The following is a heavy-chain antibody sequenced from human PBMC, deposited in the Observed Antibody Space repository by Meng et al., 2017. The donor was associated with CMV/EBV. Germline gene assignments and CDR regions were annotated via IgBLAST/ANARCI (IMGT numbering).Heavy chain of an antibody. CDR2: IIPILGIA. V-gene: IGHV1-69*10. CDR1: GGTFSSYA. D-gene: IGHD3-22*01. CDR3: ARQGYYYDIGWFDP. J-gene: IGHJ5*02. Sequence: SVKVSCKASGGTFSSYAISWVRQAPGQGLEWMGGIIPILGIANYAQKFQGRVTITADKSTSTAYMELSSLSSVTAADTAVYYCARQGYYYDIGWFDPWGQGTLVTVSS.